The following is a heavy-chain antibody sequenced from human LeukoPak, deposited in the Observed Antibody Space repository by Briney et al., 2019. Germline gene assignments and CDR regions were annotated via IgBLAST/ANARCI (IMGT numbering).Heavy chain of an antibody. CDR3: ARVREMATTNYFDY. D-gene: IGHD5-24*01. Sequence: PSETLSLTCTVSGGSISSYYWSWIRRPPGKGLEWIGYIYYSGSTNYNPSLKSRVTISVDTSKNQFSLKLSSVTAADTAVYYCARVREMATTNYFDYWGQGTLVTVSS. CDR1: GGSISSYY. J-gene: IGHJ4*02. CDR2: IYYSGST. V-gene: IGHV4-59*01.